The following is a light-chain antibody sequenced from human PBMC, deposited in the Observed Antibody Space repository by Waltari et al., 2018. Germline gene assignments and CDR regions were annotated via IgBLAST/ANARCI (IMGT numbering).Light chain of an antibody. J-gene: IGKJ4*01. CDR1: RSISGW. Sequence: IQMTQSPSTLSASVGDRVTITCRASRSISGWLAWNQQKPGKAPKRLIYKASSLESGVPSRISDSRYGREFTRAISSQQPDESATYYCQQYNSDATFGGGTKVESK. CDR3: QQYNSDAT. CDR2: KAS. V-gene: IGKV1-5*03.